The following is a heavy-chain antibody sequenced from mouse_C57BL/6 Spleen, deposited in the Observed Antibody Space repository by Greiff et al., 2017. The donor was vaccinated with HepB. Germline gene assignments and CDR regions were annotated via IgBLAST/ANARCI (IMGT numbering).Heavy chain of an antibody. CDR3: ARDGTGGFFDY. J-gene: IGHJ2*01. Sequence: DVKLQESGPGLVKPSQSLSLTCSVTGYSITSGYYWNWIRQFPGNKLEWMGYISYDGSNNYNPSLKNRISITRDTSKNQFFLKLNSVTTEDTATYYCARDGTGGFFDYWGQGTTLTVSS. CDR1: GYSITSGYY. D-gene: IGHD4-1*01. CDR2: ISYDGSN. V-gene: IGHV3-6*01.